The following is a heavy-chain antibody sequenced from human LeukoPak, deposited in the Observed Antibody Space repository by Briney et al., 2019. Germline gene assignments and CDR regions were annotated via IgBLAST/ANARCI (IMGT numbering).Heavy chain of an antibody. V-gene: IGHV4-4*08. CDR2: IYTSGST. CDR1: GGSISSYY. CDR3: ARERHYYYDSSGYNNWFDP. Sequence: PSETLSLTCTVSGGSISSYYWSWIRQPPGKGLEWIGRIYTSGSTNYNPSLKSRVTISVDTSKNQFSLKLSSVTAADTAVYYCARERHYYYDSSGYNNWFDPWGQGTLVTVSS. J-gene: IGHJ5*02. D-gene: IGHD3-22*01.